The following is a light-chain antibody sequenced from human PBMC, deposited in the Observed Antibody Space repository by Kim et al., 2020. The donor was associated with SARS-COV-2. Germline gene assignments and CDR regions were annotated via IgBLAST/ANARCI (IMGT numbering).Light chain of an antibody. CDR3: CSYAGSYTWV. J-gene: IGLJ3*02. V-gene: IGLV2-11*03. Sequence: GQSVTISCTGTSSDVGGYGLVSWYQQPPGKAPKLMICDVSNRPSGVPDRFSGSKSGNTASLTISGLQADDEADYYCCSYAGSYTWVFGGGTALTVL. CDR1: SSDVGGYGL. CDR2: DVS.